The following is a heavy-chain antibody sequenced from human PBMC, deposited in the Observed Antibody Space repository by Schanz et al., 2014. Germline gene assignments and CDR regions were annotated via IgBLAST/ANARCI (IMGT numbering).Heavy chain of an antibody. CDR3: TTETIAMAGTFSI. D-gene: IGHD6-19*01. Sequence: QVQLVQSGAEVKKPGASVKVSCKASGYTFSSYGISWVRQAPGQGLEWMGWINTSTGKPAYAPGFTGRFVFSLDTSVKTAYLEISSLKAEDTAAYYCTTETIAMAGTFSIWGQGTLVTVSS. V-gene: IGHV7-4-1*02. J-gene: IGHJ4*02. CDR1: GYTFSSYG. CDR2: INTSTGKP.